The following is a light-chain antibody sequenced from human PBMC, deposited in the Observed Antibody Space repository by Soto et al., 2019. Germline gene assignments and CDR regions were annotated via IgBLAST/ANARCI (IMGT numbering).Light chain of an antibody. CDR1: QSFSSN. V-gene: IGKV3-15*01. Sequence: EIVLTQSPATLSVSPGERATLSCRASQSFSSNLAWYQQKPGQAPRLLIYGASTRATGIPATFSGSGSGTEFTLTISSLQSEDFAVYYCQQYNNWPLLTFGGGTKVEIK. CDR3: QQYNNWPLLT. J-gene: IGKJ4*01. CDR2: GAS.